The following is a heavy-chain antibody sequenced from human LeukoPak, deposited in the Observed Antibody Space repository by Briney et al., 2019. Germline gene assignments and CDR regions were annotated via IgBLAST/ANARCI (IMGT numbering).Heavy chain of an antibody. J-gene: IGHJ5*02. CDR3: ARGLAVPGT. CDR1: GFTFSSSN. CDR2: ISTSGSTI. D-gene: IGHD6-19*01. Sequence: PWGSLRLSCAASGFTFSSSNMNWVRQAPGKGLEWVSYISTSGSTIYYADSVKGRFTISRDNAKNSLYLQMNSLRDEDTAVYYCARGLAVPGTWGQGTLVTVSS. V-gene: IGHV3-48*02.